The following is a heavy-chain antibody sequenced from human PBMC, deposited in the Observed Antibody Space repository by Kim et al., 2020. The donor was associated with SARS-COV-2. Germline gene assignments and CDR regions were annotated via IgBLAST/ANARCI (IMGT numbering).Heavy chain of an antibody. V-gene: IGHV3-53*01. J-gene: IGHJ4*02. CDR3: SNQLGESWFSD. Sequence: YYADSVKGRFTISRDNTKNPVYLQMNSLKAEDTAVYYCSNQLGESWFSDWGQGTLVTVSS. D-gene: IGHD6-13*01.